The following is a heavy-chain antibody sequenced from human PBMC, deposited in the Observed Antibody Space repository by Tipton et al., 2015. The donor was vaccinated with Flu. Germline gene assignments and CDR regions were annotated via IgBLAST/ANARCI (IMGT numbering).Heavy chain of an antibody. Sequence: EVQLVQSGAEVKKPGTSVKVSCKASGYTFTSYDINWVRLATGQGLEWLGWMGIIYPGDSKTIYRPSFQGLVTISVDKSIDTAYLQWSSLKASDTAMYYCARGDSFGVWGQGTLVTVSS. J-gene: IGHJ3*01. V-gene: IGHV5-51*01. CDR3: ARGDSFGV. CDR1: GYTFTSYD. CDR2: IYPGDSKT.